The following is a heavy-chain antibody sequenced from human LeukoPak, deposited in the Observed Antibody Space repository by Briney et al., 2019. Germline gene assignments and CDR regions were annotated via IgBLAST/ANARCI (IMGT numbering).Heavy chain of an antibody. CDR2: ISGSGGST. J-gene: IGHJ4*02. V-gene: IGHV3-23*01. Sequence: PGGSLRLSCVVSGFTFSSYWMHWVRQDPGKGLEWVSAISGSGGSTYYADSVKGRFTISRDNSKNTLYLQMNSLRAEDTAVYYCAKVWGYYDSSGYYYYFDYWGQGTLVTVSS. CDR3: AKVWGYYDSSGYYYYFDY. CDR1: GFTFSSYW. D-gene: IGHD3-22*01.